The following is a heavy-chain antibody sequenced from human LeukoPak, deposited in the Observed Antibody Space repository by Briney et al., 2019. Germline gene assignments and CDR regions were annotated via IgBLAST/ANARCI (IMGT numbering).Heavy chain of an antibody. Sequence: PGGSLRLSCAASGFTVSSNYMSWVRQAPGKGLEWVSVIYSGGSTYYADSVKGRFTISRDNSKNTLYLQMNSLRAEDTAVYYCARCSWEYYYGMDVRGQGTTVTVSS. V-gene: IGHV3-53*01. J-gene: IGHJ6*02. CDR3: ARCSWEYYYGMDV. D-gene: IGHD1-26*01. CDR2: IYSGGST. CDR1: GFTVSSNY.